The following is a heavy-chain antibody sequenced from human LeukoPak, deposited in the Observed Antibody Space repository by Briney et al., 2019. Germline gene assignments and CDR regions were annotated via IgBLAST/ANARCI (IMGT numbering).Heavy chain of an antibody. CDR2: IFHSGNS. Sequence: SETLSLTCAVSSYSISSGSYWGWNRQSPGKGLEWVGSIFHSGNSYYNPSLKSRLTMSVDTSKNQFSLKLTSVTAADTALYYCARVTYVDDMLYQYFDYWGQGILVTVSS. CDR3: ARVTYVDDMLYQYFDY. V-gene: IGHV4-38-2*01. D-gene: IGHD4-17*01. J-gene: IGHJ4*02. CDR1: SYSISSGSY.